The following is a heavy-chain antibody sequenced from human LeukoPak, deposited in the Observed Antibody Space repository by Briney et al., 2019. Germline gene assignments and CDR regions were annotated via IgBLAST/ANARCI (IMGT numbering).Heavy chain of an antibody. CDR1: GYSISSGYY. V-gene: IGHV4-38-2*02. CDR2: IYHSGST. Sequence: EASETLSLTCTVSGYSISSGYYWGWIRQPPGKGLEWIGSIYHSGSTYYNPSLKSRVTISVDTSKNQFSLKLSSVTAADTAVYYCARIARIVATPENTNYYYYMDVWGKGTTVTVSS. CDR3: ARIARIVATPENTNYYYYMDV. J-gene: IGHJ6*03. D-gene: IGHD5-12*01.